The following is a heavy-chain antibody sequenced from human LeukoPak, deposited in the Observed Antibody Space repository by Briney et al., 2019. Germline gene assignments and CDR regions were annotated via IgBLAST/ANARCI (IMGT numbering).Heavy chain of an antibody. D-gene: IGHD1-1*01. Sequence: ASVKVSCKTSGYTFISYAIHWVRQAPGQRLEWMGWIHAGTGNTKYSQKFQGRVTITRDTSANTVYMELSRLRPEDTAVYYCARDITIGTTRFDPWGQGTLVTVSP. CDR3: ARDITIGTTRFDP. CDR2: IHAGTGNT. J-gene: IGHJ5*02. CDR1: GYTFISYA. V-gene: IGHV1-3*01.